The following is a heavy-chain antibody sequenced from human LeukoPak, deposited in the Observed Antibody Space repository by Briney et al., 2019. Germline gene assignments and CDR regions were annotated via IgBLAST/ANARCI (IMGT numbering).Heavy chain of an antibody. D-gene: IGHD5-24*01. CDR3: AKGGDGYNIGY. Sequence: GGSVRLSCAASGFTFSSYAMSWVRQAPGKGLEWVSAISGSGGSTYYADSVKGRFTISRDNSKNTLYLQMNSLRAEDTAVYYCAKGGDGYNIGYWGQGTLVTVSS. V-gene: IGHV3-23*01. J-gene: IGHJ4*02. CDR1: GFTFSSYA. CDR2: ISGSGGST.